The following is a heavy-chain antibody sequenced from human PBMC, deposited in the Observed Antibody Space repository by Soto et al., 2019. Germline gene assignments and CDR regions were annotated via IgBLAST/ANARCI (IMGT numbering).Heavy chain of an antibody. J-gene: IGHJ4*02. CDR2: INQDGTEK. D-gene: IGHD6-19*01. CDR3: ATSPGIAVSGGVDF. CDR1: GFIFSDYW. Sequence: QAGGSLRLSCEASGFIFSDYWMTWVRQVPEKGLEWVANINQDGTEKYYVGSVRGRFTISRDNAKNSVFLQMNSLRAEDTAVYYCATSPGIAVSGGVDFWGEGTLVTVSS. V-gene: IGHV3-7*03.